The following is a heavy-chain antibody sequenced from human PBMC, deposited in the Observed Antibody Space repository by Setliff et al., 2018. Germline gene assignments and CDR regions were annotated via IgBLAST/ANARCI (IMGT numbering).Heavy chain of an antibody. CDR2: ISGSGGST. J-gene: IGHJ6*03. Sequence: GASLKISCAASGFTFDNYAMSWVRQAPGKGLEWVSAISGSGGSTYYADSVKGRFSISRDNSKSTLYLQMNSLRVEDTALYYCAKDDGSGTYYRKDYYYMDVWGKGTTVTVSS. CDR1: GFTFDNYA. V-gene: IGHV3-23*01. CDR3: AKDDGSGTYYRKDYYYMDV. D-gene: IGHD3-10*01.